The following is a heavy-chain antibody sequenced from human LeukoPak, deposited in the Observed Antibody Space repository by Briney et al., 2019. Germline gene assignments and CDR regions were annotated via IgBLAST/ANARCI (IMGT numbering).Heavy chain of an antibody. D-gene: IGHD4-23*01. V-gene: IGHV4-34*01. CDR3: ASELMVVTPHYFDY. CDR2: INHSGST. J-gene: IGHJ4*02. CDR1: GGSFSGYY. Sequence: PSETLSLTCAVYGGSFSGYYWSWIRQPPGKGLEWIGEINHSGSTNYNPSLKSRVTISVDTSKNQFSLKLSSVTAADTAVYYCASELMVVTPHYFDYWGKGTLVTVSS.